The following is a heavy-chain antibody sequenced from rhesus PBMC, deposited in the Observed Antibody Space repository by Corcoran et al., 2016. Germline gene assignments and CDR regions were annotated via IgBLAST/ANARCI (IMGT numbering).Heavy chain of an antibody. V-gene: IGHV4S7*01. CDR2: IYSGSGST. CDR3: AREIAAAGTGY. J-gene: IGHJ4*01. CDR1: GGSISGYYL. Sequence: QVQLQESGPGVVKPSETLSLTCAVSGGSISGYYLWSWIRQPPGKGLEWIGYIYSGSGSTSYNPSLKSRVIISIDPSKNQFSLKLSSVTAADTAVYYCAREIAAAGTGYWGQGVLVTVSS. D-gene: IGHD6-31*01.